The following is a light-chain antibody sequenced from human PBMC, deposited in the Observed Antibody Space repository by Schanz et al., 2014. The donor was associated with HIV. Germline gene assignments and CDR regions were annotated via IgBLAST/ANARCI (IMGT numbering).Light chain of an antibody. CDR1: TSDIGGYNY. Sequence: QSALTQPPSASGSPGQSVTISCTGTTSDIGGYNYVSWYQQHPDKAPQLLIYEVDMRPSGVPDRFSGSKSGNTASLTISGLQAEDEAEYYCQSYDSSLGGYVFGTGTKLTVL. V-gene: IGLV2-8*01. CDR3: QSYDSSLGGYV. J-gene: IGLJ1*01. CDR2: EVD.